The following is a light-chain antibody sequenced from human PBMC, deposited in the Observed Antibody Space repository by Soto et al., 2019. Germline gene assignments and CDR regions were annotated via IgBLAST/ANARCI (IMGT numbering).Light chain of an antibody. Sequence: QSVLTQPPSVSGAPGQRVTISCTGSSSNIGAGYDVHWYQQLPGTAPKLLIYGNSNRPSGVPDRFSGSKSGTSASLAITGLQAEDEADYYCQSYDSSLSGLGGVFGGGTQLTVL. J-gene: IGLJ2*01. V-gene: IGLV1-40*01. CDR1: SSNIGAGYD. CDR3: QSYDSSLSGLGGV. CDR2: GNS.